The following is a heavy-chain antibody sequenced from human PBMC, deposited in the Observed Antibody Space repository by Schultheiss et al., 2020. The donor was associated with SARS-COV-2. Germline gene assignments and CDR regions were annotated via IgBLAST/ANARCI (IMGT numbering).Heavy chain of an antibody. V-gene: IGHV3-15*01. CDR1: GSTFSGSA. J-gene: IGHJ6*03. D-gene: IGHD2-2*01. Sequence: GGSLRLSCAASGSTFSGSAMHWVRQASGKGLEWVGRIKSKTDGGTTDYAAPVKGRFTISRDDSKNTLYLQMNSLKTEDTAVYYCTTVLSNCSSTSCYLEDYYYMDVWGKGTTVTVSS. CDR2: IKSKTDGGTT. CDR3: TTVLSNCSSTSCYLEDYYYMDV.